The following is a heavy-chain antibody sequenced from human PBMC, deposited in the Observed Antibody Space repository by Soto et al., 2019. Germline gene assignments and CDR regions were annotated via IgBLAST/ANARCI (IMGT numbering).Heavy chain of an antibody. V-gene: IGHV4-34*01. CDR3: ARAGRTLVTSYDLDV. J-gene: IGHJ6*02. CDR1: GGSFSGFY. Sequence: PSETLSLTCAVSGGSFSGFYWTWIRQPPGEGLEWIGEINHSGTTNFNPSLRSRLTISLDSSKKHFSLKLTSMTAADAAVYYCARAGRTLVTSYDLDVWGQGTTVTVSS. D-gene: IGHD2-21*02. CDR2: INHSGTT.